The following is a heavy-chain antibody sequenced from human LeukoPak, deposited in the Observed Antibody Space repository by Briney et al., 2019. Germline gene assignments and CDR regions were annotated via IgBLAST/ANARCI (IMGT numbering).Heavy chain of an antibody. CDR1: GYTFTSYD. J-gene: IGHJ4*02. V-gene: IGHV1-2*02. CDR3: ARDRSITMIVVALDY. D-gene: IGHD3-22*01. Sequence: ASVKVSCKASGYTFTSYDINWVRQATGQGLEWMGWINPNSGGTNYAQKFQGRVTMTRDTSISTAYMELSRLRSDDTAVYYCARDRSITMIVVALDYWGQGTLVTVSS. CDR2: INPNSGGT.